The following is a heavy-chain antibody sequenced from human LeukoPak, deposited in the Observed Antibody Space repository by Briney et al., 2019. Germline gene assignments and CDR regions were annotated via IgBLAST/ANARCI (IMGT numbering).Heavy chain of an antibody. CDR1: GFTFSNFA. J-gene: IGHJ4*02. CDR2: IIGSSSS. V-gene: IGHV3-21*01. D-gene: IGHD6-13*01. Sequence: PGGALRLSCAASGFTFSNFAMTWVRQAPGKGLEWVSSIIGSSSSYYADSLKGRFTISRDNAKNSLYLPMNSLRAEDTAVYYCARIGAASSRDYWGQGTLVTVS. CDR3: ARIGAASSRDY.